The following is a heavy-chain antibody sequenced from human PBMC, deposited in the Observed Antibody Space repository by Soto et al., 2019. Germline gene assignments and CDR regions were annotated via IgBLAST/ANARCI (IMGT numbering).Heavy chain of an antibody. CDR1: GGSISSSSYY. D-gene: IGHD3-22*01. CDR3: LSRESMIVVVTKGGDAFDS. CDR2: IYYSGST. Sequence: QLQLQESGPGLVKPSETLSLTCTVSGGSISSSSYYWGWIRQPPGKGLEWIGRIYYSGSTYYNPPLKTRDTISVETSKNQFGLKLSSVTAAATALYYCLSRESMIVVVTKGGDAFDSWGQGRMNTVSS. V-gene: IGHV4-39*01. J-gene: IGHJ3*02.